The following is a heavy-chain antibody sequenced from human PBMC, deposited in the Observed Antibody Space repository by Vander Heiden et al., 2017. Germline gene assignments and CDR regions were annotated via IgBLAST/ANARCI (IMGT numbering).Heavy chain of an antibody. Sequence: QVQLVQSGAEVKKPGASVKVSCKASGYTFTGYYMHWVRQAPGQGLEWIGWINPNSGGTNYAQKFQGRVTMTRDTSISTAYMELSRLRSDDTAVYYCAREDIVVVPAAIFVGYGMDVWGQGTTVTVSS. CDR2: INPNSGGT. CDR1: GYTFTGYY. CDR3: AREDIVVVPAAIFVGYGMDV. D-gene: IGHD2-2*02. V-gene: IGHV1-2*02. J-gene: IGHJ6*02.